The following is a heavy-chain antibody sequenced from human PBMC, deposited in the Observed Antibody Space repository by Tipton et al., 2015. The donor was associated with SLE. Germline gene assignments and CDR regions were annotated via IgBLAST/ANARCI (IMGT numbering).Heavy chain of an antibody. Sequence: SLRLSCAASGFTFSNFEMYWVRQAPGKGLEWLSNISPSGTTIHSADSVKGRFTTSRDNAKNSLYLQMNNLRAEDTAVYYCAKEGGGNRFDYWGQGTLVTVSS. V-gene: IGHV3-48*03. D-gene: IGHD1-14*01. J-gene: IGHJ4*02. CDR2: ISPSGTTI. CDR3: AKEGGGNRFDY. CDR1: GFTFSNFE.